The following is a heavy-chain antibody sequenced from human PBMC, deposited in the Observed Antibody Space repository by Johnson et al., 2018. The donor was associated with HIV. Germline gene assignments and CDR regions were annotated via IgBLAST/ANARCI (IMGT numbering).Heavy chain of an antibody. V-gene: IGHV3-11*04. CDR1: GFTFGDYY. CDR3: AKPYYDFWSGYYEYNAFDL. Sequence: QVQLVESGGGLVKPGGSLRLSCAASGFTFGDYYMSWIRQAPGKGLEWVSYISSSGRTIYYADSVKGLFTISRDNAKNSLYLQMNSLRAEDTAVYYCAKPYYDFWSGYYEYNAFDLWGRGTSVTVS. J-gene: IGHJ3*01. CDR2: ISSSGRTI. D-gene: IGHD3-3*01.